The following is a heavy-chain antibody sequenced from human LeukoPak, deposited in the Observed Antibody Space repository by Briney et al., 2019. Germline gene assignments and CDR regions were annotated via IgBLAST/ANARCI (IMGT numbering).Heavy chain of an antibody. J-gene: IGHJ3*02. D-gene: IGHD3-22*01. CDR1: GGSISNYY. CDR2: IYTSGST. CDR3: ARDRYYYDSSAYYSAFDI. Sequence: SETLSLTCTVSGGSISNYYWSWIRQPAGKGLEWIGRIYTSGSTNYNPSLKSRVTMSVDTSKNQFSLKLSSVTAADTAVYYCARDRYYYDSSAYYSAFDIWGQGTMVTVSS. V-gene: IGHV4-4*07.